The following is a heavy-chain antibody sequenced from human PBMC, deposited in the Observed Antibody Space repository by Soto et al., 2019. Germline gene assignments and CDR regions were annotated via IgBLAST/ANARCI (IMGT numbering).Heavy chain of an antibody. CDR1: GFTFDGYW. CDR2: ISSDGTRT. Sequence: EVQLVESGGGLVQPGGSLRLSCAASGFTFDGYWMHWVRQAPGKGLVWVSRISSDGTRTTYADSVKGRFTISRDNAKNAVFMLMNRLRADDTAVYYCARDRGSSGRPYDLDYWGQGSLVSVSS. D-gene: IGHD6-19*01. CDR3: ARDRGSSGRPYDLDY. J-gene: IGHJ4*02. V-gene: IGHV3-74*01.